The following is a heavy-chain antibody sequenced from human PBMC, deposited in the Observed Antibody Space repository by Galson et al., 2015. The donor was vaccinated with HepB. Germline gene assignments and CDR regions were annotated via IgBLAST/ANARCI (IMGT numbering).Heavy chain of an antibody. CDR3: ARDFRGDTAMVPLDY. J-gene: IGHJ4*02. Sequence: CAISGDSVSSNSAAWNWIRQSPSRGLEWLGRTYYRSKRYNDYAVSVKSRITINPDTSKNQFSLQLNSVTPEDTAVYYCARDFRGDTAMVPLDYWGQGTLVTVSS. D-gene: IGHD5-18*01. CDR1: GDSVSSNSAA. CDR2: TYYRSKRYN. V-gene: IGHV6-1*01.